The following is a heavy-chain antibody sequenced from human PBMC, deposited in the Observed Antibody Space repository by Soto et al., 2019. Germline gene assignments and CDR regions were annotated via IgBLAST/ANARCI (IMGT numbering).Heavy chain of an antibody. CDR2: IIPIFGTV. CDR3: ARGNHRWLQLWYFDL. V-gene: IGHV1-69*12. J-gene: IGHJ2*01. D-gene: IGHD5-12*01. CDR1: GGTFSNYP. Sequence: QVQLVQSGAEVKKPGSSVKVSCKASGGTFSNYPISWVRQATGHGLEWMGGIIPIFGTVNYAQKFQGRVTITADESTSTAYMELSSLRSEDTAVYYCARGNHRWLQLWYFDLWGRGTLVTVSS.